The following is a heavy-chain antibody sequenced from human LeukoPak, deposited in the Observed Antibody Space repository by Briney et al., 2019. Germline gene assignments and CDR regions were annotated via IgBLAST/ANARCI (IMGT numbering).Heavy chain of an antibody. D-gene: IGHD3-16*01. Sequence: PSETLSLTCTVSGGSISSYYWSWIRQPPGKGLEWIGYIYYSGSTNYNPSLKSRVTISVDTSKNQFSLKLSSVTAADTAVYYCARHQTMILTPIDYWGQGTLVTVSS. CDR2: IYYSGST. V-gene: IGHV4-59*08. CDR1: GGSISSYY. CDR3: ARHQTMILTPIDY. J-gene: IGHJ4*02.